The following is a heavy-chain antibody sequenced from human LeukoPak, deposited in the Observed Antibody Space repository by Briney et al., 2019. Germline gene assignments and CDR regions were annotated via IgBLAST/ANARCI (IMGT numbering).Heavy chain of an antibody. D-gene: IGHD3-22*01. V-gene: IGHV4-59*08. J-gene: IGHJ4*02. Sequence: SETLSLTCTVSGGSFSSYYWSWIRQPPGKGLEWIGYIYYSGTINYNPSFKSRVTISVDTSKNQFSLKLSSVTAADTAVYYCARQKPSGYYTTSAYYYDYWGQGTLVTVSS. CDR3: ARQKPSGYYTTSAYYYDY. CDR2: IYYSGTI. CDR1: GGSFSSYY.